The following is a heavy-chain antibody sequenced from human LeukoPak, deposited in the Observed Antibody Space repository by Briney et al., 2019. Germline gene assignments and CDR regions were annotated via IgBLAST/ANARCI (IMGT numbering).Heavy chain of an antibody. D-gene: IGHD6-13*01. CDR3: ARVPPSLKWGSSWYDLDY. V-gene: IGHV1-8*01. J-gene: IGHJ4*02. CDR1: GYTFTNYD. CDR2: MNPNSGNT. Sequence: ASVKVSCTASGYTFTNYDINWVRQATGQGLEWMGWMNPNSGNTGYAQKFQGRVTMTRNTSISTAYMELSSLRSEDTAVYYCARVPPSLKWGSSWYDLDYWGQGTLVTVSS.